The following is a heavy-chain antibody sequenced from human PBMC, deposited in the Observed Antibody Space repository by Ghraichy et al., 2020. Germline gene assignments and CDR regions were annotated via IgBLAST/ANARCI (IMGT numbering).Heavy chain of an antibody. Sequence: GGSLRLSCSVSGFNFGDYGMNWVRQAPGKGLEFVSAIDGHGGNQYYTDSVKGRFTVSRDNSRDTLYLQMSSLRPEDTAVYFCVPLGRDMMVLPITYSWGQGTLVTVSS. CDR2: IDGHGGNQ. CDR1: GFNFGDYG. CDR3: VPLGRDMMVLPITYS. V-gene: IGHV3-64D*06. D-gene: IGHD4/OR15-4a*01. J-gene: IGHJ4*02.